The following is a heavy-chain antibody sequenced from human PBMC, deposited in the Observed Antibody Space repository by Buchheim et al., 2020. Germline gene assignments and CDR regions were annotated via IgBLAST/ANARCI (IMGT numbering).Heavy chain of an antibody. CDR3: AKTTEYPGYYGMDV. CDR2: ISYDGSNK. D-gene: IGHD2/OR15-2a*01. CDR1: GFTFSSYG. V-gene: IGHV3-30*18. Sequence: QVQLVESGGGVVQPGRSLRLSCAASGFTFSSYGMHWVRQAPGKGLEWVAVISYDGSNKYYADSVKGRFTISRDNSKNTLYLQMNSLRAGDTAVYYCAKTTEYPGYYGMDVWGRGTT. J-gene: IGHJ6*02.